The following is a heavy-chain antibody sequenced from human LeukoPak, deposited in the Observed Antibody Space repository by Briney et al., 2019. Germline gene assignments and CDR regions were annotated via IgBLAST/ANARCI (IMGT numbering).Heavy chain of an antibody. CDR1: GYTFTSYY. J-gene: IGHJ4*02. Sequence: ASVKVSCKASGYTFTSYYMHWVRQAPGQGLEWMGIINPSGGSTSYAQKFQGRVTMTRDTSTSTVYMELSSLRSEDTAVYYYARDDSSGYLFDYWGQGTLVTVSS. V-gene: IGHV1-46*01. CDR3: ARDDSSGYLFDY. D-gene: IGHD3-22*01. CDR2: INPSGGST.